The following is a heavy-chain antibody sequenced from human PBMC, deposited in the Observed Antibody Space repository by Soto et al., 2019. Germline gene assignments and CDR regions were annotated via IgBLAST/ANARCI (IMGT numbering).Heavy chain of an antibody. D-gene: IGHD3-3*01. CDR1: GGSISSGSY. Sequence: SETLSLTCRVSGGSISSGSYWTWIRQHPGKGLEWIGYIYYSGSTYYNPSLKSRVTISVDTSKNQFSLKLSSVTAADTAVYYCARNDFWSGADYWGQGTLVTVSS. CDR3: ARNDFWSGADY. CDR2: IYYSGST. V-gene: IGHV4-31*03. J-gene: IGHJ4*02.